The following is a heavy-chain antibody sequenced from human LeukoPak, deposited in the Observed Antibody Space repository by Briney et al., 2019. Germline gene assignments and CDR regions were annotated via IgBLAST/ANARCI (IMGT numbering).Heavy chain of an antibody. CDR2: ISSSSSYI. CDR3: ARDNGFREFSYYFDY. V-gene: IGHV3-21*01. Sequence: GGSLRLSCAASGFTFSSYSMNWVRQAPGKGLEWVSSISSSSSYIYYADSVKGRFTISRDNAKNSLYLQMNSLRAEDTAVYYCARDNGFREFSYYFDYWGQGTLVTVSS. D-gene: IGHD3-16*02. CDR1: GFTFSSYS. J-gene: IGHJ4*02.